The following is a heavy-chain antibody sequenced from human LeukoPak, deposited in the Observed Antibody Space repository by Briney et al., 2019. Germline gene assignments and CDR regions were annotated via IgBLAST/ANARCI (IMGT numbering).Heavy chain of an antibody. V-gene: IGHV3-7*01. CDR2: IKQDGSEK. CDR3: ARDCSGNTCYRAGY. D-gene: IGHD2-2*01. CDR1: GFTFNNYW. Sequence: GGSLRLSCAASGFTFNNYWMSWVRQAPGKGLGWVANIKQDGSEKYYVDSVKGRFAIPRDNAKNSLYLQMNSLRSEDTAVYYCARDCSGNTCYRAGYWGQGTLVTVSS. J-gene: IGHJ4*02.